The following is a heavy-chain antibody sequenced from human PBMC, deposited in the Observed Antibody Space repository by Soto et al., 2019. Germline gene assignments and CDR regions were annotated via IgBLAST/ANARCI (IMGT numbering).Heavy chain of an antibody. CDR3: ARDGIVATIDAFDI. CDR1: GFTFSSYG. D-gene: IGHD5-12*01. J-gene: IGHJ3*02. V-gene: IGHV3-30*03. Sequence: GGSLRLSCAASGFTFSSYGMHWVRQAPGKGLEWVAVISYDGSNKYYADSVKGRFTISRDNSKNTLYLQMNSLRAEDTAVYYCARDGIVATIDAFDIWGQGTMVTVSS. CDR2: ISYDGSNK.